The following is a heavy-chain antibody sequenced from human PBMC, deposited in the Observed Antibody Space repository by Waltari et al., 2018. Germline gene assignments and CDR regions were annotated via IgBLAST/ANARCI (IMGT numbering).Heavy chain of an antibody. V-gene: IGHV3-23*03. Sequence: EVQLLESGGGLVQPGGSLRLSCTDSGFTFSSYAMTWVRQAPGKGLEWVSIIYSGGSSTYYADSVRGRFTISRDNSKNTLYLQMNSLRAEDTAVYYCAKDSPLYDFWSGDAFDIWGQGTLVTVSS. D-gene: IGHD3-3*01. CDR3: AKDSPLYDFWSGDAFDI. J-gene: IGHJ3*02. CDR2: IYSGGSST. CDR1: GFTFSSYA.